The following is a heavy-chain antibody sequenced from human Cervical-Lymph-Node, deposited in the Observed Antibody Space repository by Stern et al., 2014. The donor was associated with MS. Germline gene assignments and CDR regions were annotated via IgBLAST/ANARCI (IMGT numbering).Heavy chain of an antibody. Sequence: VQLVESGGGVVQPGRSLRLSCAASGFTFSSYGMHWVRQAPGKGLEWVAVISYDGSNKYYADSVKGRFTISRDNSKNTLYLQMNSLRAEDTAVYYCAKSAETYDSSGYYYFDYWGQGTLVTVSS. D-gene: IGHD3-22*01. V-gene: IGHV3-30*18. CDR3: AKSAETYDSSGYYYFDY. CDR1: GFTFSSYG. CDR2: ISYDGSNK. J-gene: IGHJ4*02.